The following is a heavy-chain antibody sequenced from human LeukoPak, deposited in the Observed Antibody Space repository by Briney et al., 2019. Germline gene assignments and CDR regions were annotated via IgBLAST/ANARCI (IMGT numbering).Heavy chain of an antibody. CDR3: ARGGRRYFDYFDY. CDR2: INTGNGNT. V-gene: IGHV1-3*04. CDR1: GYTFTSYA. J-gene: IGHJ4*02. D-gene: IGHD3-9*01. Sequence: ASVKVSCKVSGYTFTSYAMHWVRQAPGQRLEWMGWINTGNGNTKYSQKFQGRVTITRDTSASTAYMELSSLRSEDTAVYYCARGGRRYFDYFDYWGQGTLVTVSS.